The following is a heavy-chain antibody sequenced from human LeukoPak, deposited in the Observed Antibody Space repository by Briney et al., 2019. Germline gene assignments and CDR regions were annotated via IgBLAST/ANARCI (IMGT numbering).Heavy chain of an antibody. J-gene: IGHJ6*03. CDR3: ARSRWSYYYMDV. Sequence: PGGSLRLSCAASGFTFSSYAMHWVRQAPGKGLEWVAVISYDGSNKYYADSVKGRFTISRDNSKNTLYLQMNSLRAEDTAVYYCARSRWSYYYMDVWGKGTTVTVSS. CDR2: ISYDGSNK. D-gene: IGHD4-23*01. V-gene: IGHV3-30*04. CDR1: GFTFSSYA.